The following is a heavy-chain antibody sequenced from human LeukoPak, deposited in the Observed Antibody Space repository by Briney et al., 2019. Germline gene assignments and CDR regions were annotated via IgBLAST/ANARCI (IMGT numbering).Heavy chain of an antibody. CDR3: ARDTWGWYYYGSGSPRFDY. CDR1: GFTFSSYA. Sequence: GGSLRLSCAASGFTFSSYAMSWVRQAPGKGLEWVSAISGSGGSTYYADSVKGRFTISRDNSKNTLYLQMSSLRAEDTAVYYCARDTWGWYYYGSGSPRFDYWGQGTLVTVSS. CDR2: ISGSGGST. D-gene: IGHD3-10*01. J-gene: IGHJ4*02. V-gene: IGHV3-23*01.